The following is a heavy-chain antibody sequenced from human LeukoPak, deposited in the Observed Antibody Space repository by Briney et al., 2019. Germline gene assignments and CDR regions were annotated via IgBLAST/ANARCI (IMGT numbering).Heavy chain of an antibody. D-gene: IGHD3-22*01. J-gene: IGHJ4*02. CDR2: IYYSGST. V-gene: IGHV4-39*01. CDR3: ARRSRGYYNSSGYLNPTTFDY. Sequence: PSETLSLTCTVSGGSISSSSYYWGWIRQPPGKGLEWIGSIYYSGSTYYNPSLKSRVTISVDTSKNQFSLKLSSVTAADTAVYYCARRSRGYYNSSGYLNPTTFDYWGQGTLVTVSS. CDR1: GGSISSSSYY.